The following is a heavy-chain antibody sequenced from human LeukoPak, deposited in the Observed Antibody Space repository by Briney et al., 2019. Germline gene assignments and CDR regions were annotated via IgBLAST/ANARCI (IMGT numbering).Heavy chain of an antibody. CDR2: IYYSGST. J-gene: IGHJ4*02. D-gene: IGHD4-23*01. Sequence: SETLSLTCTVSGGSISSYHWSWIRQPPGKGLEWIGYIYYSGSTNYNPSLKSRVTISVDTSKNQFSLKLSSVTAADTAVYYCARGSTVVTPLYYFDYWGQGTLVTVSS. V-gene: IGHV4-59*08. CDR1: GGSISSYH. CDR3: ARGSTVVTPLYYFDY.